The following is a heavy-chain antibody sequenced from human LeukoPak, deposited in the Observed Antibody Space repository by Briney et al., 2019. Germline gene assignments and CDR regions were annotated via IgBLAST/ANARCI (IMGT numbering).Heavy chain of an antibody. CDR3: ARAVGPRGGNWFDP. D-gene: IGHD1-26*01. J-gene: IGHJ5*02. Sequence: ASVKVSCKASGYTFTSYFMHWVRQAPGQGLEWMGVVNPSSGSTTYSQKFQGRVTMTRDTSTSTVYMDLSSLRSGDTALYYCARAVGPRGGNWFDPWGQGTLVTVSS. V-gene: IGHV1-46*01. CDR1: GYTFTSYF. CDR2: VNPSSGST.